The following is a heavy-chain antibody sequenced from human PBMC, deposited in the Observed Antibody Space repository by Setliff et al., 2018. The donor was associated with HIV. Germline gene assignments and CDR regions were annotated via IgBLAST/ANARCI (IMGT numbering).Heavy chain of an antibody. V-gene: IGHV3-21*01. Sequence: PGGSLRLSCTASGFTFSSYSINWVRRAPGKGLEWVSSISSSSSYIYYADSVKGRFTISRDNAKNSVYLQMNSLRAEDTAVYYCVRDYYDSGGLSAPRLDYWGQGTLVTVSS. CDR3: VRDYYDSGGLSAPRLDY. CDR1: GFTFSSYS. CDR2: ISSSSSYI. J-gene: IGHJ4*02. D-gene: IGHD3-22*01.